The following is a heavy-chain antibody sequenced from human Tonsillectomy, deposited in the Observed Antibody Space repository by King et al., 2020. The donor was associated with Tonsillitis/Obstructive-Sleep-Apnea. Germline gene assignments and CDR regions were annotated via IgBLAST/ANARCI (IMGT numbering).Heavy chain of an antibody. CDR1: GFTFSSYA. D-gene: IGHD6-19*01. CDR2: ISYDGNNK. CDR3: AREIEWLRVYYYYYMDV. J-gene: IGHJ6*03. Sequence: VQLVESGGGVVQPGRSLRLSCAASGFTFSSYAIHWVRQTPGKGLEWVAVISYDGNNKYHADSVKGRFTISRDNSKNTLFLQMNSLRVEDTAVYYCAREIEWLRVYYYYYMDVWGKGTTVTVSS. V-gene: IGHV3-30*04.